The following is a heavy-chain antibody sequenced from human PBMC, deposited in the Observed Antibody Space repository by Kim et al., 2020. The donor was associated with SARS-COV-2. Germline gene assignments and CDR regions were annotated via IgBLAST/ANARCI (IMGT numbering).Heavy chain of an antibody. CDR3: ARSAYGYYGSGSYMGVMDV. Sequence: GESLKISCKGSGYSFTSYWIGWVRQMPGKGLEWMGIIYPGDSDTRYSPSFQGQVTISADKSISTAYLQWSSLKASDTAMYYCARSAYGYYGSGSYMGVMDVWGQGTTVTVSS. CDR2: IYPGDSDT. V-gene: IGHV5-51*01. D-gene: IGHD3-10*01. J-gene: IGHJ6*02. CDR1: GYSFTSYW.